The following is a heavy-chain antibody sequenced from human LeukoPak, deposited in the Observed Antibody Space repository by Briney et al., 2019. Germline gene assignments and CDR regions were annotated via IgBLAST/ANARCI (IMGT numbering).Heavy chain of an antibody. CDR2: ITDSGRKT. Sequence: GSLRLSCAASGLTFSNYAMNWVRQASGKGLEWVSGITDSGRKTYYADSAKGRFSISRDNSKNTVYLQMSDLRAEDTAVYYCAKITKATTPNYWGQGTLVTVSS. J-gene: IGHJ4*02. CDR3: AKITKATTPNY. CDR1: GLTFSNYA. D-gene: IGHD4-17*01. V-gene: IGHV3-23*01.